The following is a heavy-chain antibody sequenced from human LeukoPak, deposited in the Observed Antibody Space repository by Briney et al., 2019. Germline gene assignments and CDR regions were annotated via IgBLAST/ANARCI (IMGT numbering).Heavy chain of an antibody. Sequence: SETLSLTCAVSGGSISSGGYSWSWIRQPPGKGLEWIGRIYTSGSTNYNPSLKSRVTISVDTSKNQFSLKLSSVTAADTAVYYCARGPRHIVVVTAKDNWFDPWGQGTLVTVSS. CDR1: GGSISSGGYS. CDR2: IYTSGST. CDR3: ARGPRHIVVVTAKDNWFDP. J-gene: IGHJ5*02. V-gene: IGHV4-61*02. D-gene: IGHD2-21*02.